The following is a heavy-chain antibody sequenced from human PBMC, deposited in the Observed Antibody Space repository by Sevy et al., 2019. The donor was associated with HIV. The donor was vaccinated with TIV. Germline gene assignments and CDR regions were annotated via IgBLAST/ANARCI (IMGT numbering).Heavy chain of an antibody. CDR3: AREASPNRGYSYGTTLNYYYYGMDV. CDR2: ISAYNGNT. J-gene: IGHJ6*02. V-gene: IGHV1-18*01. Sequence: ASVKVSCKASGYTFTSYGISWVRQAPGQGLEWMGWISAYNGNTNYAQKLQGRVTMTTDTSTSTAYMGLRSLRSDDTSVYYGAREASPNRGYSYGTTLNYYYYGMDVWGQGTTVTVSS. D-gene: IGHD5-18*01. CDR1: GYTFTSYG.